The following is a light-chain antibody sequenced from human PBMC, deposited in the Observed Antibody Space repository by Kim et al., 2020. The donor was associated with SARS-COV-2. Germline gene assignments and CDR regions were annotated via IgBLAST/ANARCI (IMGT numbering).Light chain of an antibody. V-gene: IGKV3-20*01. J-gene: IGKJ2*02. CDR3: QHYDTSPPCT. CDR1: QSVSSSH. CDR2: GAS. Sequence: EIVLTQSPGTLSLSPGERATLSCRASQSVSSSHLAWYQQKPGQAPRLLIYGASRRATGIPDRISGSGSGTDFTLTISRLDPEDFAVYYCQHYDTSPPCTFGQGTKL.